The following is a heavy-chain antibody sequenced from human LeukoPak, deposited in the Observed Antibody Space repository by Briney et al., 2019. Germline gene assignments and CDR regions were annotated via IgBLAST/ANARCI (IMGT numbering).Heavy chain of an antibody. D-gene: IGHD1-26*01. CDR1: GGSVTVGNYY. J-gene: IGHJ6*02. CDR2: IFYGGST. V-gene: IGHV4-61*01. CDR3: VRDNYSRSPYGMDV. Sequence: PSETLSLTCTVSGGSVTVGNYYWTWIRQPPGKGLEWIGYIFYGGSTNYNPSLNSRVTISVDTSKNQFSLRLSSVTAADTAVYYCVRDNYSRSPYGMDVWGQGTTVTVSS.